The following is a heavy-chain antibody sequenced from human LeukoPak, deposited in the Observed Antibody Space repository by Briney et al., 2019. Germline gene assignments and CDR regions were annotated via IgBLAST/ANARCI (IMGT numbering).Heavy chain of an antibody. Sequence: ASVKVSCKASESIFTDYVIHWVRQAPGQGLEWMGWIVAKSGGTHYAQNFQGRVTMTRDTSNRTAYMELSGLRSDDTAVFYCARGDLVGVPTAQGAFDIWGQGTMVTVSS. CDR2: IVAKSGGT. CDR1: ESIFTDYV. D-gene: IGHD2-2*01. V-gene: IGHV1-2*02. J-gene: IGHJ3*02. CDR3: ARGDLVGVPTAQGAFDI.